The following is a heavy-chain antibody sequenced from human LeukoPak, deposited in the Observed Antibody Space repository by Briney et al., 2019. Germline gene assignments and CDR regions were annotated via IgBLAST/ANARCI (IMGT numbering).Heavy chain of an antibody. D-gene: IGHD3-10*01. Sequence: ASVKVSCKASGYTFTGYYMHWVRQAPGQGLEWMGWINPNSGGTNYAQKFQGRVTMTRDTSISTAYMELSRLRSDDTAVYYCARGGSGSYYPYYFDYWGQGTLVTVSS. V-gene: IGHV1-2*02. CDR3: ARGGSGSYYPYYFDY. CDR1: GYTFTGYY. CDR2: INPNSGGT. J-gene: IGHJ4*02.